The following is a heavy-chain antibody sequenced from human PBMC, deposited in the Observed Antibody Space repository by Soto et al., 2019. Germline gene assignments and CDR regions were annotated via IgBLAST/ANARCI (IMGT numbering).Heavy chain of an antibody. CDR1: GGSISSGGYY. D-gene: IGHD1-26*01. V-gene: IGHV4-31*03. J-gene: IGHJ4*02. Sequence: QVQLQESGPGLVKPSQTLSLTCTVSGGSISSGGYYWSWIRQHPGKGLEWIGYIYYSGSTYYNPSLKSRVTXSVXTXMNQFSLKLSSVTAADTAVYYCARGWTGKGGATFDYWGQGTLVTVSS. CDR2: IYYSGST. CDR3: ARGWTGKGGATFDY.